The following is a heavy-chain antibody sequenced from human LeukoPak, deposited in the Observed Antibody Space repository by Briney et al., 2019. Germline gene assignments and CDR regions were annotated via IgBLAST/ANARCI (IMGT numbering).Heavy chain of an antibody. CDR1: GYTFTTYY. V-gene: IGHV1-46*01. J-gene: IGHJ4*02. CDR2: INPTGGST. Sequence: ASVKVSCKASGYTFTTYYIHWVRQAPGQGLEWMGIINPTGGSTTYAQKFQGRVTMTRDTSTSTVFMEVNSLRSEDTAVYYCALYSSIWYWGQGTLVTVSS. CDR3: ALYSSIWY. D-gene: IGHD6-13*01.